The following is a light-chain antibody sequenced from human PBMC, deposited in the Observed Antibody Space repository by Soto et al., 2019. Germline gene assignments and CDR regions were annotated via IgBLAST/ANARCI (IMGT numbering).Light chain of an antibody. CDR1: SRDIGAYNY. J-gene: IGLJ2*01. Sequence: QSALTQPASVSGSPGQSITISCTGTSRDIGAYNYVSWYQQHPGEVPKLMIYDVSNRPSGISNRFSGSKSGNTASLTISGLQAEDEADYYCNSHTGIGTRLVCGGGTQLTVL. CDR3: NSHTGIGTRLV. CDR2: DVS. V-gene: IGLV2-14*03.